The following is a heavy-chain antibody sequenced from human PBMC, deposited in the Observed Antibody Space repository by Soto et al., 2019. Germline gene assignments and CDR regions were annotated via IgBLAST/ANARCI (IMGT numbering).Heavy chain of an antibody. D-gene: IGHD6-13*01. CDR3: ARDPDSSRWQGGWFDP. J-gene: IGHJ5*02. CDR2: IYTSGST. V-gene: IGHV4-4*07. CDR1: GGSISSYY. Sequence: SETLSLTCTVSGGSISSYYWSWIRQPAGKGLEWIGRIYTSGSTNYNPSLKSRVTMSVDTSKNQFSLKLSSVTAADTAVYYCARDPDSSRWQGGWFDPWGQGTLVTVSS.